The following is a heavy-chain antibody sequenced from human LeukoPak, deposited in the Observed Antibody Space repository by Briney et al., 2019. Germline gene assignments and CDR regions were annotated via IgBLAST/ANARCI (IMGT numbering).Heavy chain of an antibody. V-gene: IGHV3-21*01. J-gene: IGHJ3*02. D-gene: IGHD4-17*01. CDR2: ISSSSSYI. Sequence: GGSLRLSCAASGFTFSSYSMNWVRQAPGKGLEWVSSISSSSSYIYYADSVKGRFTISRDNAKNSLYLQMNSLRAEDTAVYYCARGDYAFDAFDIWGQGTMVTVSS. CDR3: ARGDYAFDAFDI. CDR1: GFTFSSYS.